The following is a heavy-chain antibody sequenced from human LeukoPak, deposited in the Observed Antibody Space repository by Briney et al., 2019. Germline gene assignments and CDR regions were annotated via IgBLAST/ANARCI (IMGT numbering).Heavy chain of an antibody. D-gene: IGHD6-13*01. V-gene: IGHV3-66*02. CDR2: IYSGGST. J-gene: IGHJ6*03. CDR1: GFTVSSNY. CDR3: ATPANQQLVYYYYYYYMDV. Sequence: GGSLRLSCAASGFTVSSNYMSWVRQAPGKGLEWVSVIYSGGSTYYADSVKGRFTISRDNSKNTLYLQMNSLRAEDTAVYYCATPANQQLVYYYYYYYMDVWGKGTTVTVSS.